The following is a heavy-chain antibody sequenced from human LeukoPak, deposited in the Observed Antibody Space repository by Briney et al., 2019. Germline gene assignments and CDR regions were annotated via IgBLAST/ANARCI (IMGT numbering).Heavy chain of an antibody. J-gene: IGHJ4*02. CDR3: AKKIAVAGTFDY. V-gene: IGHV3-23*01. CDR2: ISGSGGST. Sequence: PGGSLRLPCAASGFTFSSYAMSWVRQAPGKGLDWVSAISGSGGSTYYADSVKGRFTISRDNSKNTLYLQMNSLRAEDTAVYYCAKKIAVAGTFDYWGQGTLVTVSS. CDR1: GFTFSSYA. D-gene: IGHD6-19*01.